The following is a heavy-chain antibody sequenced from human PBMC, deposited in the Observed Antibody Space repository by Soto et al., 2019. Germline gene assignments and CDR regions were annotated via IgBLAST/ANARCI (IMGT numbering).Heavy chain of an antibody. J-gene: IGHJ3*01. Sequence: SETLSLTCAVSGFFISSGNYWGWIRKPPGKGLEWVGSIFHGGNTYYNPSLKSRVTISVDMSKNQFSLKLNSVTAADTAVYYCARARWYDAFDVWGQGTVVTVSS. CDR2: IFHGGNT. CDR3: ARARWYDAFDV. D-gene: IGHD2-15*01. V-gene: IGHV4-38-2*01. CDR1: GFFISSGNY.